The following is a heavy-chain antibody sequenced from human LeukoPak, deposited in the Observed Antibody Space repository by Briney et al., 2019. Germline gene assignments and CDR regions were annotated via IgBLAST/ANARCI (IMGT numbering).Heavy chain of an antibody. CDR2: IRYDGSNK. V-gene: IGHV3-30*02. CDR3: AKTPYCSGGSCYSGYFDY. D-gene: IGHD2-15*01. Sequence: GGSLRLSCAASGFTFSSYGMHWVRQAPGKGLEWVAFIRYDGSNKYYADSVKGRFTISIDNSKNTLYLQMNSLRAEDTAVYYCAKTPYCSGGSCYSGYFDYWGQGTLVTVSS. J-gene: IGHJ4*02. CDR1: GFTFSSYG.